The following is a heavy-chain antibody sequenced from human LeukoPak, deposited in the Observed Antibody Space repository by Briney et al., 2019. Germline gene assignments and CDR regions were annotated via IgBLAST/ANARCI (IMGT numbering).Heavy chain of an antibody. V-gene: IGHV4-34*01. D-gene: IGHD2-15*01. CDR1: GGSFSGYY. Sequence: SETLSLTCAVYGGSFSGYYWSWIRQPPGKGLEWIGEINHSGSTNYNPSLKSRVTISVDTSKNQFSLKLSSVTAADTAVYYCARGGGPERIDRSGGSCSYFDYWGQGTLVTVSS. CDR3: ARGGGPERIDRSGGSCSYFDY. J-gene: IGHJ4*02. CDR2: INHSGST.